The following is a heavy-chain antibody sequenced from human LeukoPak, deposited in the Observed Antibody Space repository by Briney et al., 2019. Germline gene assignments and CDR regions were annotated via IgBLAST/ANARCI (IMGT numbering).Heavy chain of an antibody. Sequence: GGSLGLSCATSGFTFSNFAMNWVRRAPGKGLEWVSTISGSGDGTYYADSMKGRFTISRDNSKNTLFLQMNSLRAEDTAVYYCAKGGYCSSTSCYVGWFDPWGQGTLVTVSS. V-gene: IGHV3-23*01. J-gene: IGHJ5*02. CDR3: AKGGYCSSTSCYVGWFDP. CDR1: GFTFSNFA. D-gene: IGHD2-2*01. CDR2: ISGSGDGT.